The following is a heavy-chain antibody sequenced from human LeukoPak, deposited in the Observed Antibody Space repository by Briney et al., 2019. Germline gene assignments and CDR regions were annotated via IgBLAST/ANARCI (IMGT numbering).Heavy chain of an antibody. CDR1: GFTFSSYG. J-gene: IGHJ3*02. V-gene: IGHV3-30*03. CDR2: ISYDGSNK. Sequence: GRSLRLSCAASGFTFSSYGMHWVRQAPGKGLEWVAVISYDGSNKYYADSVKGRFTISRDNSKNTLYLQMGSLRAEDMAVYYCARTSYGDYTPSAFDIWGQGAMVTVSS. CDR3: ARTSYGDYTPSAFDI. D-gene: IGHD4-17*01.